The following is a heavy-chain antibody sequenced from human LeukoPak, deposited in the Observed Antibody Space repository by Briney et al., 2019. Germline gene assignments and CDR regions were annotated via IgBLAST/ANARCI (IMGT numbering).Heavy chain of an antibody. J-gene: IGHJ4*02. CDR1: GGSISSSSYY. D-gene: IGHD6-19*01. V-gene: IGHV4-39*01. CDR2: VSNTGTT. CDR3: ARTGYSSVWDEFDY. Sequence: SETLSLTCTVSGGSISSSSYYWGWLRQPPGKGLEWIGSVSNTGTTYYNPSLKSRVTISVDTSKNQFSLRLSSVTAADTAVYYCARTGYSSVWDEFDYWGQGTLVTVSS.